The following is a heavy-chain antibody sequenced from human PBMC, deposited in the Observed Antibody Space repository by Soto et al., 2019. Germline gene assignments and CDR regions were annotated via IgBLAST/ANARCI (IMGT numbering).Heavy chain of an antibody. CDR2: IYYTGST. CDR3: AREPIP. V-gene: IGHV4-59*12. J-gene: IGHJ5*02. Sequence: LSLTCTVSGGSISGYYWSWIRQPPGKGLEWLGYIYYTGSTNYNPSLKSRLTISVDTSKNQFSLKLSSVTAADTAVYYCAREPIPWGPGTLVTVS. CDR1: GGSISGYY.